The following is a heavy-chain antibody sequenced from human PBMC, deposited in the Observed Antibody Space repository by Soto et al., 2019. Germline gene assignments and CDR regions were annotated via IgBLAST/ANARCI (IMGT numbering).Heavy chain of an antibody. Sequence: PLETLSLTCTVSGGSINTFYWSWVRQPAGKGLEWIGRIFSSGSTSFNPPLESRVAMSVDTSKNHFSLNLSSVTAADMAVYYCAREGSYSAYNFAHGIQLWSFDFWGQGALVTVSS. CDR2: IFSSGST. D-gene: IGHD5-12*01. J-gene: IGHJ4*02. V-gene: IGHV4-4*07. CDR1: GGSINTFY. CDR3: AREGSYSAYNFAHGIQLWSFDF.